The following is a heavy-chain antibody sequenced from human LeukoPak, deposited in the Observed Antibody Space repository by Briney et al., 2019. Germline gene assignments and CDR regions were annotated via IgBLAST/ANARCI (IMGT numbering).Heavy chain of an antibody. CDR2: ISSSGNTT. J-gene: IGHJ4*02. D-gene: IGHD6-13*01. Sequence: YYMSWIRQAPGKGLECVSYISSSGNTTYHADSVKGRFTISRDNAKNSLYLQMSSLRAEDTAVYYCARDGGSSWYFDYWGQGTLVTVSS. V-gene: IGHV3-11*04. CDR1: YY. CDR3: ARDGGSSWYFDY.